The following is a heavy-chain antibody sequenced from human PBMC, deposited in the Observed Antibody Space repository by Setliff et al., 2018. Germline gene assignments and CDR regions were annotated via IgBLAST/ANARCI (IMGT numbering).Heavy chain of an antibody. D-gene: IGHD3-22*01. J-gene: IGHJ4*02. V-gene: IGHV4-39*07. CDR1: GGSISSYY. CDR2: MYFSGST. Sequence: SETLSLTCTVSGGSISSYYWGWIRQPPGKGLEWIGSMYFSGSTYYNPSLKSRVTISIDKSKNQFSLKMTSVTAADTAVYYCARAPRYFDSTGSYFDGWGQGTLVTVSS. CDR3: ARAPRYFDSTGSYFDG.